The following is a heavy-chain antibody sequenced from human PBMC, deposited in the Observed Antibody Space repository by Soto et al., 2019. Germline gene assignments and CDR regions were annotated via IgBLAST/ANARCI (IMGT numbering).Heavy chain of an antibody. J-gene: IGHJ3*02. CDR3: ARFSGHDVFDI. V-gene: IGHV3-11*01. CDR2: ISSSGTST. D-gene: IGHD3-3*02. CDR1: GFTFIDSY. Sequence: QVQLVESGGGLVKPGGSLRLSCAASGFTFIDSYMSWIRQAPGKGLEWVSYISSSGTSTYYADSVKGRVTISRDNAENSMYLHMNRLGAEDAAVYYCARFSGHDVFDIWGQGTMVTVSS.